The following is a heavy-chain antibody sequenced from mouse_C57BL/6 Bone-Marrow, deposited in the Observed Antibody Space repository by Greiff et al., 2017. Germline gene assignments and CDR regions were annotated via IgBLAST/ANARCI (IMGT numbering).Heavy chain of an antibody. CDR3: AYSNYAMDY. CDR2: IYPGDGDT. V-gene: IGHV1-82*01. D-gene: IGHD2-5*01. Sequence: QVQLQQSGPELVKPGASVKISCKASGYAFSSSWLNWVKQRPGKGLEWIGRIYPGDGDTNYNGKFKGKATLTADKSSSTAYMQLSSLTSEDSAVYFCAYSNYAMDYWGQGTSVTVSA. CDR1: GYAFSSSW. J-gene: IGHJ4*01.